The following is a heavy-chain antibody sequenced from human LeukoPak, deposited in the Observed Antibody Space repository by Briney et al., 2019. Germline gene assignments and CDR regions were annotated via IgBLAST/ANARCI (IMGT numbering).Heavy chain of an antibody. D-gene: IGHD6-19*01. J-gene: IGHJ4*02. CDR1: GGSISSYY. CDR2: IYYSGST. V-gene: IGHV4-59*01. CDR3: ARVGVAGAYYFDY. Sequence: SGTLSLTCTVSGGSISSYYWSWIRQPPGKGLEWIGYIYYSGSTNYNPSLKSRVTISVDTSKNQFSLKLSSVTAADTAVYYCARVGVAGAYYFDYWGQGTLVTVSS.